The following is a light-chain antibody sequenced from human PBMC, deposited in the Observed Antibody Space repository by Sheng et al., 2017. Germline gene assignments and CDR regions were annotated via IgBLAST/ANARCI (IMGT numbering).Light chain of an antibody. CDR2: EVS. J-gene: IGLJ3*02. V-gene: IGLV2-14*01. CDR3: NSYTSSSSWV. Sequence: QSALTQPASVSGSPGQSITISCTGTSTDIGAYDYVSWYQHHPGKAPKLMIYEVSYRPSGVSNRFSGSKSGNTASLTISGLQADDEADYYCNSYTSSSSWVFGGGTKLTVL. CDR1: STDIGAYDY.